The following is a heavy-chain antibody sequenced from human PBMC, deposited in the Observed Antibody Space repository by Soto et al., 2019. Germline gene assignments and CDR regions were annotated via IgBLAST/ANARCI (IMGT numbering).Heavy chain of an antibody. Sequence: SENLCLACIVSGGSISIYYWGWIRQPPGKGLEWIGYIYYSGSTNYNPSLKSRVTISVDTSKNQFSLKLSSVTAADTAVYYCARDYYDSSGYYRNDAFDIWGQGTMVTVSS. D-gene: IGHD3-22*01. V-gene: IGHV4-59*01. CDR3: ARDYYDSSGYYRNDAFDI. J-gene: IGHJ3*02. CDR2: IYYSGST. CDR1: GGSISIYY.